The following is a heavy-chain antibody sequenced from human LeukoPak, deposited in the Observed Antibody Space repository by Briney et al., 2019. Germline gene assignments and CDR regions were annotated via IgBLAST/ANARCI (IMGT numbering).Heavy chain of an antibody. CDR1: GFTFTSSA. J-gene: IGHJ4*02. V-gene: IGHV1-58*01. D-gene: IGHD4-17*01. CDR3: AADLNGDSEALFDY. Sequence: ASVKVSCKASGFTFTSSAVQWVRQARGQRLEWIGWIVVGSGNTNYAQKFQERVTITRDMSTSTAYMELSSLRSEDTAVYYCAADLNGDSEALFDYWGQGTLVTVSS. CDR2: IVVGSGNT.